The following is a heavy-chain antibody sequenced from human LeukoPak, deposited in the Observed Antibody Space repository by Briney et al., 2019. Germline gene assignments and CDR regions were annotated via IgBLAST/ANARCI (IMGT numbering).Heavy chain of an antibody. CDR2: ISYDGSNK. V-gene: IGHV3-30*04. Sequence: PGRSLRLSCAASGFTFRSYAMHWVRQAPGKGLEWVAVISYDGSNKYYADSVKGRFTISRDNSKNTLYLQMNSLRAEDTAVYYCARDSPNEAILWWSIDYWGQGTLVTVSS. D-gene: IGHD2-21*01. CDR3: ARDSPNEAILWWSIDY. J-gene: IGHJ4*02. CDR1: GFTFRSYA.